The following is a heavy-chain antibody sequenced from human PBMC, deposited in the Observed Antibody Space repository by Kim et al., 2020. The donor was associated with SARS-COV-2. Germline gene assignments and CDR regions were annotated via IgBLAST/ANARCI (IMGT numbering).Heavy chain of an antibody. J-gene: IGHJ4*02. CDR3: ARELEAATTTGY. Sequence: YYADSVKGRFTISRDNAKNSLYLQMNSLRAEDTAVYYCARELEAATTTGYWGQGTLVTVSS. V-gene: IGHV3-21*01. D-gene: IGHD6-25*01.